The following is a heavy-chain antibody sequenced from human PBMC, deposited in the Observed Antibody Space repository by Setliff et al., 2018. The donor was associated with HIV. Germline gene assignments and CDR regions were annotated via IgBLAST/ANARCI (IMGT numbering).Heavy chain of an antibody. J-gene: IGHJ6*02. V-gene: IGHV2-70*11. D-gene: IGHD7-27*01. CDR3: ARIPGAHYYYYGMDV. CDR2: IDWDDGK. CDR1: GFSLSTSGMC. Sequence: GSGPTLVNPTQTLTLTCTFSGFSLSTSGMCVSWIRQPPGKALEWLARIDWDDGKYYSTSLKTRLTISKDTSKNQVVLTMTNMDPVDTATYYCARIPGAHYYYYGMDVWGQGTTVTVSS.